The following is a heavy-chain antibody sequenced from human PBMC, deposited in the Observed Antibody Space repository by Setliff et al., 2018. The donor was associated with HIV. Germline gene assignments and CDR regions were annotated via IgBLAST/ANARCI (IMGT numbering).Heavy chain of an antibody. J-gene: IGHJ5*02. CDR1: GDPIFIGGYY. Sequence: PSETLSLTCTVSGDPIFIGGYYWSWIRQHPGGGLELIGYIYHTGQTYYNPSLQSRIIMSLDMSQNQFSLKLSSVTAADTAVYYCAKEGNSVDNWLDPWGPGTLVTVSS. CDR2: IYHTGQT. D-gene: IGHD1-26*01. V-gene: IGHV4-31*03. CDR3: AKEGNSVDNWLDP.